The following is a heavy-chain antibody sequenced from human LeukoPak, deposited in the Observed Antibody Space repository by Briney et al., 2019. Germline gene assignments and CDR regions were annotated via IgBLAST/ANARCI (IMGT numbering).Heavy chain of an antibody. CDR1: GGSISSSY. CDR3: ARDLGYCSSISCYAWFDP. CDR2: IYYSGST. Sequence: SETLSLTCTVSGGSISSSYWSWIRQPPGKGLEWIGYIYYSGSTNYNPSLKGRVTISVDTSKNQFSLKLSSVTAADTAVYYCARDLGYCSSISCYAWFDPWGQGTLVTVSS. V-gene: IGHV4-59*01. J-gene: IGHJ5*02. D-gene: IGHD2-2*01.